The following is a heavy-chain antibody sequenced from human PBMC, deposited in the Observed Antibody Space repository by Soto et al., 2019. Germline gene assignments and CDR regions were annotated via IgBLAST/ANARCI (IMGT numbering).Heavy chain of an antibody. CDR2: IIPIFGTA. V-gene: IGHV1-69*13. Sequence: SVKVSCKASGGTFSSYAISWVRQAPGQGLEWMGGIIPIFGTANYAQKFQGRVTITADESTSTAYMELSSLRSEDTAVYYCAREYSSSWYEKRAFDIWGQGTMVTVSS. D-gene: IGHD6-13*01. CDR1: GGTFSSYA. J-gene: IGHJ3*02. CDR3: AREYSSSWYEKRAFDI.